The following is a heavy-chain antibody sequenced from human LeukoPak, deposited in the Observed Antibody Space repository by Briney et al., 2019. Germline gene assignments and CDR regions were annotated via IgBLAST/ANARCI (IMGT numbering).Heavy chain of an antibody. Sequence: GSLRLSCAASGFTFSDYYMSWIRQPPGKGLEWIGEINHSGSTNYNPSLKSRVTISVDTSKNQFSLKLSSVTAADTAVYYCARGRRLDYWGQGTLVTVSS. CDR1: GFTFSDYY. CDR3: ARGRRLDY. V-gene: IGHV4-34*01. CDR2: INHSGST. J-gene: IGHJ4*02.